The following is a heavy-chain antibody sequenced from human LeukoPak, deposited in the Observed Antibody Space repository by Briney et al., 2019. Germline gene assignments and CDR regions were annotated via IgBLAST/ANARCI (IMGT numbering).Heavy chain of an antibody. D-gene: IGHD6-19*01. V-gene: IGHV1-3*01. CDR1: GYTFTSYA. CDR3: AREETMIAVAGTHPRTFDY. Sequence: ASVKVSCKASGYTFTSYAMHWVRQAPGQRLEWMGWINAGNGNTKYSQKFQGRVTMTRDTSTSTVYMELSSLRSEDTAVYYCAREETMIAVAGTHPRTFDYWGQGTLVTVSS. CDR2: INAGNGNT. J-gene: IGHJ4*02.